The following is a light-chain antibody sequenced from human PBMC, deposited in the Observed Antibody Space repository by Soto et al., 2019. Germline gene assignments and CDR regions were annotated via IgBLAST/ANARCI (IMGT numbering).Light chain of an antibody. CDR3: QQYNSYWGT. Sequence: DIQMTQSPSSLSASVGDRVTITCRASQDIGNELGWFQQKPGKAPKLLIYDASSLESGVPSRFSGSGSGTEFTLTISSLQPDDFATYYCQQYNSYWGTFGQGTKVDIK. J-gene: IGKJ1*01. CDR2: DAS. V-gene: IGKV1-17*01. CDR1: QDIGNE.